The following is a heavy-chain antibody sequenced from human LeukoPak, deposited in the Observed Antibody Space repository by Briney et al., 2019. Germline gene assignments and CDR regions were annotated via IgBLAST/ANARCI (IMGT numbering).Heavy chain of an antibody. J-gene: IGHJ4*02. CDR2: IYTSGST. CDR3: ARGPYCGGDCYFAY. Sequence: SETLSLTCTVSGGSISSYYWSWIRQPAVKGLEWIGRIYTSGSTYHNPSLKSRVTMSVDTSKNQFSLKLSSVTAADTAVYFCARGPYCGGDCYFAYWGQGTLVTVSS. D-gene: IGHD2-21*02. V-gene: IGHV4-4*07. CDR1: GGSISSYY.